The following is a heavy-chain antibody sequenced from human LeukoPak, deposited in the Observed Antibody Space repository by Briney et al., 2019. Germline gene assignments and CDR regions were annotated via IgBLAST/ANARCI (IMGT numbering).Heavy chain of an antibody. Sequence: PGGSLRLSCAASGFIFSSYPMHWVRQAPGKGLEYVSGVSDDGSSTHYGDSVKDRFIISRDNSKNTLYLQVGSLRAEDMAVYYCAREGHSSGHCGAFDIWGQGTVVTVSS. CDR2: VSDDGSST. V-gene: IGHV3-64*02. J-gene: IGHJ3*02. CDR3: AREGHSSGHCGAFDI. CDR1: GFIFSSYP. D-gene: IGHD3-22*01.